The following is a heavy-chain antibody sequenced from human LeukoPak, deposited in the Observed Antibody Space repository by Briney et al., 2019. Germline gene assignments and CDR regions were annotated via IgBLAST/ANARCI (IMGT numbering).Heavy chain of an antibody. CDR2: ISRTGTYI. Sequence: GGTLRLSCAASGFTFSSYNMKWVRQAPGEGLEWVSSISRTGTYIYYADSVKGRFTVSRDNAQNSLYPQMNSLRVEDTAVYYCARVLETDCTGGSCYSGLDYWGQGTLVTVSS. V-gene: IGHV3-21*01. CDR1: GFTFSSYN. J-gene: IGHJ4*02. D-gene: IGHD2-15*01. CDR3: ARVLETDCTGGSCYSGLDY.